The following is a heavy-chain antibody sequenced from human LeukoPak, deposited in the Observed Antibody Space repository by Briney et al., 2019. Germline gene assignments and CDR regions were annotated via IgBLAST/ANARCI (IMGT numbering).Heavy chain of an antibody. CDR1: GFTFSSYE. Sequence: GGSLRLSCAASGFTFSSYEMNWVRQAPGKGLEWVSYISSSGSTIYYADSVKGRFTISRDNAKNSLYLQMNSLRAEDTAVYYCARGELDYYDSSGYLTPFDYWGQGTLVTVSS. D-gene: IGHD3-22*01. V-gene: IGHV3-48*03. CDR2: ISSSGSTI. J-gene: IGHJ4*02. CDR3: ARGELDYYDSSGYLTPFDY.